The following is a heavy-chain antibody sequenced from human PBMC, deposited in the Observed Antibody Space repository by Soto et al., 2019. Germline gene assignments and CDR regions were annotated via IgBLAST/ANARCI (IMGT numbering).Heavy chain of an antibody. CDR2: ISGASDSI. J-gene: IGHJ4*02. CDR1: GFSFSDYY. D-gene: IGHD6-13*01. CDR3: ARVVVLAAAGTTDY. V-gene: IGHV3-11*06. Sequence: GGSLRLSCAASGFSFSDYYMSWIRQVPGKGLEWVAYISGASDSIPYADSVKGRFTISRDNAKDSLYLQMDSLRAEDTAVYYCARVVVLAAAGTTDYWGQGTLVTVSS.